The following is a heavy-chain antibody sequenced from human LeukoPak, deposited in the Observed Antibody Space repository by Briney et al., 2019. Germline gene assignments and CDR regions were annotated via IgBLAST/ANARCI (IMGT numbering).Heavy chain of an antibody. CDR1: GYSFSTYW. Sequence: GESLKISCKGSGYSFSTYWIGGVGQMPGKGLEWMGIIYPGDSDTRYSPSCQGQVTISADKSISTAYLQWSSMKASDTAMYYCARIGGSHYYYMDVWGKGTTVTISS. V-gene: IGHV5-51*01. CDR3: ARIGGSHYYYMDV. CDR2: IYPGDSDT. J-gene: IGHJ6*03. D-gene: IGHD3-10*01.